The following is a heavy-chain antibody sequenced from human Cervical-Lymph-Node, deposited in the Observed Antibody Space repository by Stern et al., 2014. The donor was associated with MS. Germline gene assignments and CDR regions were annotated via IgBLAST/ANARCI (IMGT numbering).Heavy chain of an antibody. D-gene: IGHD5-18*01. CDR1: GGSFSNYA. Sequence: VQLGQSGAEGKKPGSSVKVSRKASGGSFSNYAISWVRQAPGQGLEWMGGIIPIFGTANYAQEFQGRVTITADASTSTAYMELSSLRSEDTAVYYCARVHTASSHAFDIWGQGTLVTVSS. J-gene: IGHJ3*02. CDR2: IIPIFGTA. CDR3: ARVHTASSHAFDI. V-gene: IGHV1-69*01.